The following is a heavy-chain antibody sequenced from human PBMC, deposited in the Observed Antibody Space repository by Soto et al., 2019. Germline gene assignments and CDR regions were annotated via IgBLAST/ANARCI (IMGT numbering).Heavy chain of an antibody. V-gene: IGHV6-1*01. CDR2: TYYRSKWYY. CDR3: ARGPEGEFDY. Sequence: HTLSLTFAISGDSFSSSIAAWNWIRQSPSRGLEWLGRTYYRSKWYYDYAVSVKSRITINPDTSKNQFSLQLNSVTPEDTAVYYCARGPEGEFDYWGQGTLVTVSS. J-gene: IGHJ4*02. D-gene: IGHD3-10*01. CDR1: GDSFSSSIAA.